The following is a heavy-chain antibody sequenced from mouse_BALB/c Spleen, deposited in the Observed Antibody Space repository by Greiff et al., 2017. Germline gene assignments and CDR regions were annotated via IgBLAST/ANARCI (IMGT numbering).Heavy chain of an antibody. V-gene: IGHV6-6*02. CDR1: GFTFSNYW. J-gene: IGHJ2*01. CDR3: TRNLGY. CDR2: IRLKSNNYAT. Sequence: EVKVEESGGGLVQPGGSMKLSCVASGFTFSNYWMNWVRQSPEKGLEWVAEIRLKSNNYATHYAESVKGRFTISRDDSKSSVYLQMNNLRAEDTGIYYCTRNLGYWGQGTTLTVSS.